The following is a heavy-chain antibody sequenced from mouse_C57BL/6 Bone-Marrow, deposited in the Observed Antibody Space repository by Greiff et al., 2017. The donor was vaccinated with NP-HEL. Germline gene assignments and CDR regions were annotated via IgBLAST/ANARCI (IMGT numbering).Heavy chain of an antibody. CDR1: GFTFSDYG. Sequence: EVQLQQSGGGLVKPGGSLKLSCAASGFTFSDYGMHWVRQAPEKGLEWVAYISSGSSTIYYADTVKGRFTISRDNAKNTLFLQMTSLRSEDTAMYYCATPFYYGNYLYAMDYWGQGTSVTVSS. V-gene: IGHV5-17*01. J-gene: IGHJ4*01. CDR2: ISSGSSTI. D-gene: IGHD2-1*01. CDR3: ATPFYYGNYLYAMDY.